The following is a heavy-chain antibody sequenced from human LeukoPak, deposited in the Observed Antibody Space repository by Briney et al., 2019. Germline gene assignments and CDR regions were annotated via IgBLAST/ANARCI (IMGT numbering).Heavy chain of an antibody. V-gene: IGHV3-30*04. J-gene: IGHJ4*02. CDR3: ARDDRGKAAAGFFDY. D-gene: IGHD6-13*01. CDR2: ISYDGSNK. CDR1: GFTFSSFA. Sequence: GGSLRLSCAASGFTFSSFAMHWVRQAPGKGLEWVAVISYDGSNKYYADSVKGRFTISRDNSKNTLYLQMNSLTAEDTAVYYCARDDRGKAAAGFFDYWGQGTLVTVSS.